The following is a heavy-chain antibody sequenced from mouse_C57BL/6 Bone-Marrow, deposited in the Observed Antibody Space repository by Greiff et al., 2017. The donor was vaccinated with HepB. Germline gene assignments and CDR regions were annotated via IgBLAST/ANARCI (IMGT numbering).Heavy chain of an antibody. CDR3: TRNYSNSAWFAY. CDR2: IYPGNSDT. J-gene: IGHJ3*01. Sequence: VHVKQSGTVLARPGASVKMSCKTSGYTFTSYWMHWVKQRPGQGLEWIGAIYPGNSDTSYNQKFKGKAKLTAVTSASTAYMELSSLTNEDSAVYYCTRNYSNSAWFAYWGQGTLVTVSA. V-gene: IGHV1-5*01. D-gene: IGHD2-5*01. CDR1: GYTFTSYW.